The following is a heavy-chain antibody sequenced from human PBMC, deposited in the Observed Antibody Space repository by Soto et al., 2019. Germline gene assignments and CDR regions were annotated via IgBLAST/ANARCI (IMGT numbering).Heavy chain of an antibody. CDR2: ISSSSSYI. J-gene: IGHJ4*02. D-gene: IGHD4-4*01. V-gene: IGHV3-21*01. CDR3: AREDYSNFDY. CDR1: GFTFSSYS. Sequence: EVQLVESGGGLVKPGGSLRLSCAASGFTFSSYSMNWVRQAPGKGLEWVSSISSSSSYIYSADSVKGRFTISRDNAKNSRYLQMNSLRAEDTAVYYCAREDYSNFDYWGQGTLVTVSS.